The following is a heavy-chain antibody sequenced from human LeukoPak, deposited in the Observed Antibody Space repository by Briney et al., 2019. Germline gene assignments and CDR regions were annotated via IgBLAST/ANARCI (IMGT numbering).Heavy chain of an antibody. CDR1: GFNFGIYG. Sequence: PGGSLRLSCTASGFNFGIYGMHWVRQAPGKGLEWVAVMWDDGTNEYYVESVKGRFTISRDNGKRTLYLQMSSLRVEDTAVYYCATRKIDYYDSTRGLDYWGQGTLVTVSS. D-gene: IGHD3-22*01. V-gene: IGHV3-33*01. CDR3: ATRKIDYYDSTRGLDY. CDR2: MWDDGTNE. J-gene: IGHJ4*02.